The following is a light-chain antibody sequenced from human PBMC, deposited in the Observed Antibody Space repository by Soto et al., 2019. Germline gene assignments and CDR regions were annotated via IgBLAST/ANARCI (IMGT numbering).Light chain of an antibody. Sequence: DIQMTQSPSSLSASVGDTVTITCRASQDISDFLAWYQQKPGKVPSLLIYGASTLQAGVPSRFSGSGSATDFTLTISNLQPDDVATYYCQRYNIAPLTFGPRTKVNIK. CDR3: QRYNIAPLT. CDR1: QDISDF. CDR2: GAS. J-gene: IGKJ3*01. V-gene: IGKV1-27*01.